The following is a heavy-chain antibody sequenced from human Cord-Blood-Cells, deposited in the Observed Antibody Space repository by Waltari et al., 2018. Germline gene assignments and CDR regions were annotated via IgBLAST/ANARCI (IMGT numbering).Heavy chain of an antibody. J-gene: IGHJ4*02. CDR1: GFTFSSYW. CDR3: ARQMTTVTVYFDY. CDR2: IKQDGSEK. Sequence: EVQLVESGGGLVQPGGSLRLSCAASGFTFSSYWMSWVRQAPGKGLEWVANIKQDGSEKYYVDSVKGRFTISRDNAKNSLSLQMNSLRAEDTAVYYCARQMTTVTVYFDYWGQGTLVTVSS. D-gene: IGHD4-17*01. V-gene: IGHV3-7*01.